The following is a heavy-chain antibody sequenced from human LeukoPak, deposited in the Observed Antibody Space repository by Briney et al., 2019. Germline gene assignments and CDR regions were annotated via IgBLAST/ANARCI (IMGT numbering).Heavy chain of an antibody. D-gene: IGHD1-26*01. CDR3: AHRQEQVSYYYYYMDV. V-gene: IGHV2-5*02. CDR1: GFSLSTSGVG. Sequence: PGPTLVKPTQTLTLICTFSGFSLSTSGVGVGWIRQPPGKALEWLALIYWDDDKRYSPSLKSRLTITKDTSKNQVVLTMTNMDPVDTATYYCAHRQEQVSYYYYYMDVWGKGTTVTVSS. J-gene: IGHJ6*03. CDR2: IYWDDDK.